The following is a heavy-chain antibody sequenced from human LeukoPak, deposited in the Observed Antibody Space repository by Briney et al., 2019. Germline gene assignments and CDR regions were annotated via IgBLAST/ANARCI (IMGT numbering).Heavy chain of an antibody. V-gene: IGHV4-59*08. CDR2: IYYSGST. CDR3: ASGIYYYDSSGYYYDYGMDV. J-gene: IGHJ6*02. Sequence: SEPLSLTCTVSGGSLSSYYWSWLRQPPGKGLEWIGYIYYSGSTNYNPSLKGRVTISVDTSKHQFSLKRSSVTAADTAAYYCASGIYYYDSSGYYYDYGMDVWGQGTTVTASS. D-gene: IGHD3-22*01. CDR1: GGSLSSYY.